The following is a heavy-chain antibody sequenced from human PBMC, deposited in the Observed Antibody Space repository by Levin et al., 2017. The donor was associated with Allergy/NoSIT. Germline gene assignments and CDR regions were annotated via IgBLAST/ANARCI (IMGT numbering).Heavy chain of an antibody. V-gene: IGHV3-30*04. CDR2: ISYDGSNK. CDR1: GFTFSSYA. J-gene: IGHJ4*02. Sequence: GESLKISCAASGFTFSSYAMHWVRQAPGKGLEWVAVISYDGSNKYYADSVKGRFTISRDNSKNTLYLQMNSLRAEDTAVYYCARDPARPILTGDYIDYWGQGTLVTVSS. D-gene: IGHD3-9*01. CDR3: ARDPARPILTGDYIDY.